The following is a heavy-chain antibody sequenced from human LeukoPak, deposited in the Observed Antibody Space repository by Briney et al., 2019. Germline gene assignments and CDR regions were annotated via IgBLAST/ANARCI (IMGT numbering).Heavy chain of an antibody. CDR1: GGPFSGYY. CDR2: INHIGST. V-gene: IGHV4-34*01. J-gene: IGHJ3*02. D-gene: IGHD2-15*01. CDR3: ARERFAGWYCSGGSCSLPYQIHRPDAFDI. Sequence: SETLSLTCAVYGGPFSGYYWSWIRQPPGKGLEWIGEINHIGSTNYNPSLESRVTLSVETSKNQFSLKLSSVTAADTAVYYCARERFAGWYCSGGSCSLPYQIHRPDAFDIWGQGTMVTVSS.